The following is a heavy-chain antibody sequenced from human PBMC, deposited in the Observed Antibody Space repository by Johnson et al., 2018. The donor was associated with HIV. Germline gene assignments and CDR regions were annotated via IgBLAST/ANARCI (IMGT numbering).Heavy chain of an antibody. Sequence: QMQLVESGGGVVQPGRSLRLSCAASGFTFSSNAMHWVRQSPGKGLEWVAVFSFDGTNTYYGDSVKGRFTISSDNSNNTLYLKMNSLRAEDTAVYYCARGGGWYYYDRSGPLRAFDIWCQGTMVTVSS. CDR2: FSFDGTNT. V-gene: IGHV3-30-3*01. J-gene: IGHJ3*02. D-gene: IGHD3-22*01. CDR3: ARGGGWYYYDRSGPLRAFDI. CDR1: GFTFSSNA.